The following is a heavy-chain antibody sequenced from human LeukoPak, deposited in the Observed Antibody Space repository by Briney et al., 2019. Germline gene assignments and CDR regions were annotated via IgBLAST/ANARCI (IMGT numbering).Heavy chain of an antibody. V-gene: IGHV3-23*01. CDR3: AKGLSSSSSWYLVDY. J-gene: IGHJ4*02. D-gene: IGHD6-13*01. CDR2: VSASGGST. CDR1: GFTFSSYG. Sequence: GGSLRLSCAASGFTFSSYGMSWVRQAPGKGLEWVSTVSASGGSTYYADSVKGRFTISRDNSKNTLYLQMNSLRAEDTAVYYCAKGLSSSSSWYLVDYWGQGTLVTVSS.